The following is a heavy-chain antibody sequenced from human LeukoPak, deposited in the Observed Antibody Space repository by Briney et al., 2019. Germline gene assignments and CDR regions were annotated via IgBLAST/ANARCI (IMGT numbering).Heavy chain of an antibody. J-gene: IGHJ4*02. D-gene: IGHD6-13*01. CDR2: IYYSGST. Sequence: SETLSLTCAVYGGSLSGYYWSWLRQPPGKGLEWIGYIYYSGSTNYNPSLKSRVTISVDTSKNQFSLKLSSVTAADTAVYYCATLAAAGPIDYWGQGTLVTVSS. CDR1: GGSLSGYY. CDR3: ATLAAAGPIDY. V-gene: IGHV4-59*01.